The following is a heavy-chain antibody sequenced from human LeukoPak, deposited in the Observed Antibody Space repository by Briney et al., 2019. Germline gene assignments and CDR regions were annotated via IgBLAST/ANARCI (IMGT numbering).Heavy chain of an antibody. CDR2: IYTSGST. D-gene: IGHD3-3*01. Sequence: SETLSLTCTVSGGSISSYYWSWIRQPAGKGLEWIGRIYTSGSTNYNPSLKSRVTMSVDTSKNQFSLKLSSVTAADTAVYYCARGGADFWSGCSHLNWFDPWGQGTLVTVSS. CDR1: GGSISSYY. CDR3: ARGGADFWSGCSHLNWFDP. J-gene: IGHJ5*02. V-gene: IGHV4-4*07.